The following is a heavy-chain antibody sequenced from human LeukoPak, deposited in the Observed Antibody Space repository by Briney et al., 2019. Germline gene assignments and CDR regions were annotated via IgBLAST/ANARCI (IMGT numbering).Heavy chain of an antibody. Sequence: SGGSLRLSCAASGFTFNNYWMNWVRQTPGKGLEWVANIKDDGSEKYYLDSVKGRFTISRDNAKNSLYLQMNGLRAEDTAVYYCARVAWPYYFDSWGQGTLVTVSS. CDR3: ARVAWPYYFDS. CDR1: GFTFNNYW. V-gene: IGHV3-7*01. J-gene: IGHJ4*02. CDR2: IKDDGSEK.